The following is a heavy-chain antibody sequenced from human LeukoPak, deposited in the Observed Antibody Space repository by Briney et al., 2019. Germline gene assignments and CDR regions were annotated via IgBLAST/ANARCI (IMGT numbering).Heavy chain of an antibody. Sequence: PSETLSLTCAVYGGSFSGYYWSWIRHPPGKGLEWIGEINHSGSTNYNPSLKSRVTISVDTSKNQFSLKLSSVTAADTAVYYCARELRGGRITMIVVDIPWYAFDIWGQGTMVTVSS. V-gene: IGHV4-34*01. CDR3: ARELRGGRITMIVVDIPWYAFDI. D-gene: IGHD3-22*01. CDR2: INHSGST. CDR1: GGSFSGYY. J-gene: IGHJ3*02.